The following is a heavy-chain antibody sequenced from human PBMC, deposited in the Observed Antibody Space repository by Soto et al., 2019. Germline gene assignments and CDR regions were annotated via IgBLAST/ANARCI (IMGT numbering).Heavy chain of an antibody. CDR3: ARGGYYDSSGYYFWFDH. Sequence: ASVKVSCKASGYTFTGYSMHWVRQAPGQGLEWMGWINPNSGGTNYAQKFQGWVTMTRDTSISTAYMELSRLRSDDTAVYYCARGGYYDSSGYYFWFDHWGQGTLVTVSS. CDR2: INPNSGGT. J-gene: IGHJ5*02. V-gene: IGHV1-2*04. CDR1: GYTFTGYS. D-gene: IGHD3-22*01.